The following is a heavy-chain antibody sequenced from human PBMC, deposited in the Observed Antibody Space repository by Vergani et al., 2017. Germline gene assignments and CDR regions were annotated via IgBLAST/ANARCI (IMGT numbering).Heavy chain of an antibody. CDR1: GGSMSGYY. D-gene: IGHD6-19*01. Sequence: QLQLQESGSGLVKPSETLSLTCSVSGGSMSGYYWSWIRQPPGKELEWIGYMYHSGSTNYNPSLETRVTISGDTSKNQFSLKLNSVTAADTAVYYCASDTHSGQRADRWGQGILVTVTS. CDR2: MYHSGST. CDR3: ASDTHSGQRADR. V-gene: IGHV4-59*01. J-gene: IGHJ5*02.